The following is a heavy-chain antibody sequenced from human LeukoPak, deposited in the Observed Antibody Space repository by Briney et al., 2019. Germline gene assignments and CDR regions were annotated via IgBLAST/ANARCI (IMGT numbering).Heavy chain of an antibody. Sequence: SETLSLTRTVSGGSMNSYYLTWIRQPAGKGLEWIRYRYYSGSSNYNPYPTSRVTISVDTSKNQFSLNLHTVTAADTAVYYCATMFQVYFANWGHGTLVTVS. CDR3: ATMFQVYFAN. V-gene: IGHV4-59*08. D-gene: IGHD3-10*02. J-gene: IGHJ4*01. CDR2: RYYSGSS. CDR1: GGSMNSYY.